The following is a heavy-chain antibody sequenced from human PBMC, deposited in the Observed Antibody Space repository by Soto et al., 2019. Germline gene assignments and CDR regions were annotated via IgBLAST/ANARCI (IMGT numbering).Heavy chain of an antibody. CDR2: ISSSGSYK. J-gene: IGHJ4*02. Sequence: GSLRLSCAASGFNFNTYSLNWVRQAPGKGLEWVSSISSSGSYKYYADSVKGRFTISKDNAKNSLYLQMNSLRAEDTAVYYCARDYYGDYYFDYWGQGILVTVSS. CDR1: GFNFNTYS. D-gene: IGHD4-17*01. V-gene: IGHV3-21*01. CDR3: ARDYYGDYYFDY.